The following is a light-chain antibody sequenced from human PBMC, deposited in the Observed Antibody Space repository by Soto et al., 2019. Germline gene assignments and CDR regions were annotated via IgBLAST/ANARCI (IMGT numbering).Light chain of an antibody. V-gene: IGKV3-20*01. Sequence: EIVLTQSPGTLSLSPGERATLSCRASQSVSSSYLAWYQHKPGQAPRLLIYGASSRATGIPDRFSGSGSGTVFTRSISRLEPEDYAVYYCQQYGSSPHTFGQGTKLEIK. CDR1: QSVSSSY. J-gene: IGKJ2*01. CDR2: GAS. CDR3: QQYGSSPHT.